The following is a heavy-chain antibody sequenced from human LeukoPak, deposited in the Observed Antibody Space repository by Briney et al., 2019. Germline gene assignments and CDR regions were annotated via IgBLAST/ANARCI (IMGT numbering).Heavy chain of an antibody. V-gene: IGHV3-11*01. J-gene: IGHJ6*02. D-gene: IGHD3-3*01. CDR3: ARDFGVVMSVYYYGMDV. CDR1: GFTFSDYY. CDR2: ISSSGSTI. Sequence: PGGSLRLSCAASGFTFSDYYMSWIRQAPGKGLEWASYISSSGSTIYYADSVKGRFTISRDNAKNSLYLQMNSLRAEDTAVYYCARDFGVVMSVYYYGMDVWGQGTTVTVSS.